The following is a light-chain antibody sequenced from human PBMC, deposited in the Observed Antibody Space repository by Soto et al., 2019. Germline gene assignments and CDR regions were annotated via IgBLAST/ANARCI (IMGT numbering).Light chain of an antibody. V-gene: IGKV3-11*01. CDR1: QSVNDY. CDR3: QHRGRWPRT. CDR2: GAS. J-gene: IGKJ2*01. Sequence: EIVLTQSPATLSLSPGERATLSCRASQSVNDYLAWYQQKPGQAPRLLIYGASNRATGIPVRFSCSGSGTDFTLTISSLEPEDFAVYYCQHRGRWPRTFGQGTKLEIK.